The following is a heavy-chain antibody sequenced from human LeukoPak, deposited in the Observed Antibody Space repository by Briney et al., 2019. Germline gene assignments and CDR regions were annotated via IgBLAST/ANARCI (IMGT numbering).Heavy chain of an antibody. CDR3: ARDQLNYYDSSGSDY. J-gene: IGHJ4*02. CDR2: ISSSSSYI. D-gene: IGHD3-22*01. CDR1: GFTFSSYS. Sequence: GGSLRLSCAASGFTFSSYSMNWVRQAPGKGLEWVSPISSSSSYIYYADSVKGRFTISRDNAKNSLYLQMNSLRAEDTAVYYCARDQLNYYDSSGSDYWGQGTLVTVSS. V-gene: IGHV3-21*01.